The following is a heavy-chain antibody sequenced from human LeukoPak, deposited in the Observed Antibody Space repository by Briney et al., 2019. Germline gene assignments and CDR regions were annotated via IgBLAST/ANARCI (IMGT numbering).Heavy chain of an antibody. D-gene: IGHD6-19*01. CDR2: IYYSGST. CDR1: GGSISTSNYY. V-gene: IGHV4-39*07. J-gene: IGHJ4*02. Sequence: SETLSLTCTVSGGSISTSNYYWGWIRQPPGKGLEWIGSIYYSGSTYYNPSLKSRVTISVDTSKNQFSLKLSSVTAADTAVYYCARDNRSGWYYYWGQGTLVTVSS. CDR3: ARDNRSGWYYY.